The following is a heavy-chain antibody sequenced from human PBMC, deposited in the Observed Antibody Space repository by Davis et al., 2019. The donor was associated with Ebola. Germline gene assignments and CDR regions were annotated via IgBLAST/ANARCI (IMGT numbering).Heavy chain of an antibody. J-gene: IGHJ6*02. D-gene: IGHD2-8*01. CDR3: ARSGCTNGVCSAHYYYYGMDV. V-gene: IGHV1-2*04. CDR1: GYTFTGYY. Sequence: ASVKVSCKASGYTFTGYYMHWVRQVPGQGLEWMGWINPNSGGTNYAQKFQGWVTMTRDTSISTAYMELSRLRSDDTAVYYCARSGCTNGVCSAHYYYYGMDVWGQGTTVTVSS. CDR2: INPNSGGT.